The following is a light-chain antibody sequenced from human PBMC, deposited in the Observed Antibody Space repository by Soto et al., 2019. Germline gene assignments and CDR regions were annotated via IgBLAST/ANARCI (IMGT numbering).Light chain of an antibody. CDR3: SSYTGSSTNTAV. Sequence: QSVLTQPASVSGSPGQSITISCTGTSSDVGKYNYVSWYQQHPAKAPKLMIFEVSNRPSGVSNRFSGSKSGNTASLTISGLQAEDEAEYYCSSYTGSSTNTAVFGGGTKLTVL. CDR2: EVS. V-gene: IGLV2-14*01. CDR1: SSDVGKYNY. J-gene: IGLJ2*01.